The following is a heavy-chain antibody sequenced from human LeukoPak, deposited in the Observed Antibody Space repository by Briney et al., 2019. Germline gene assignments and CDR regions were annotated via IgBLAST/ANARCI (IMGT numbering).Heavy chain of an antibody. J-gene: IGHJ5*02. V-gene: IGHV4-59*11. CDR2: INYYGST. CDR3: ARRSGNLPNNYFDP. CDR1: GGSISGHY. Sequence: SETLSLTCTVSGGSISGHYWAWVRQPPEKGLEWIGYINYYGSTNYNPSLKSRVSISVDTSKNQFSLRLTSVTAAGTGAYFCARRSGNLPNNYFDPWGQGLLVTVSS. D-gene: IGHD5-12*01.